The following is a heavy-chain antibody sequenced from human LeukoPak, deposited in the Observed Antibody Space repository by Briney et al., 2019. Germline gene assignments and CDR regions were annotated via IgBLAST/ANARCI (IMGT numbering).Heavy chain of an antibody. CDR3: AKNRRRGYFGSGSNFDY. CDR1: GFTFDDYA. J-gene: IGHJ4*02. Sequence: PGGSLRLSCAASGFTFDDYAMHWVRQAPGEGLEWVSGISWNSGSIAYADSVKGRFTISRDNAKNSLYLQMSSLRAEDMAFYYCAKNRRRGYFGSGSNFDYWGQGTLVTVSS. CDR2: ISWNSGSI. V-gene: IGHV3-9*03. D-gene: IGHD3-10*01.